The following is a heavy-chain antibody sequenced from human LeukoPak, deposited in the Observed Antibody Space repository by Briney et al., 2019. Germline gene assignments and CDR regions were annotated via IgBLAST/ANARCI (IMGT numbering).Heavy chain of an antibody. D-gene: IGHD3-16*01. J-gene: IGHJ4*02. CDR1: GGSISSGSYY. V-gene: IGHV4-61*02. Sequence: PSETLSLTCTVSGGSISSGSYYWSWIRQPAGKGLEWIGRIYTSGSTNYNPSLKSRVTISVDTSKNQFSLKLSSVTAADTAVYYCARAWGGDRGWDFDYWGQGTLVTVSS. CDR2: IYTSGST. CDR3: ARAWGGDRGWDFDY.